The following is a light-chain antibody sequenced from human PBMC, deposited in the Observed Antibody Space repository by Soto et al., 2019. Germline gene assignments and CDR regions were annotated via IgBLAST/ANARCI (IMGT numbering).Light chain of an antibody. J-gene: IGKJ2*01. CDR2: TTS. CDR3: QQSYSSPYT. Sequence: DIQLTQSPSSLSASVGDRVTITCRASHSISTYLYWYQQKPGKAPRLLIYTTSSLQSGVPSRFSGSGSGTDFTLTIGGLQPADFAIYYCQQSYSSPYTFGLGTKVQIK. CDR1: HSISTY. V-gene: IGKV1-39*01.